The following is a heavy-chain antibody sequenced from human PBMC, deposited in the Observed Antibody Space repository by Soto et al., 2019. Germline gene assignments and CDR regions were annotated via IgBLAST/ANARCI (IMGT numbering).Heavy chain of an antibody. V-gene: IGHV1-18*01. CDR3: GRDSQYSNDWLMFDS. J-gene: IGHJ4*02. CDR2: VNTYNGNP. CDR1: GYTFTNYA. Sequence: QVQLVQSGVEVKKPGASVKVSCKASGYTFTNYAISWVRQAPGRGLEWMGWVNTYNGNPNYAQIFQGRVTMTTDTSTGTAYMELRSLKSDDSAVYYCGRDSQYSNDWLMFDSWGQGTLVTVSS. D-gene: IGHD6-6*01.